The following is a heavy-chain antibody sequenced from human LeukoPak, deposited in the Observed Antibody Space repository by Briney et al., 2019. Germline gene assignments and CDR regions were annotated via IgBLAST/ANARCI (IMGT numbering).Heavy chain of an antibody. CDR1: GFTFSSYG. D-gene: IGHD3-10*01. CDR3: AKAITMVRGVTIYYYYGMDV. V-gene: IGHV3-30*18. Sequence: GRSLRLSCAASGFTFSSYGMHWVRQAPGKGLEWVAVISYDGSNKYYADSVKGRFTISRDNSRNTLYLQMNSLRAEDTAVYYCAKAITMVRGVTIYYYYGMDVWGKGTTVTVSS. J-gene: IGHJ6*04. CDR2: ISYDGSNK.